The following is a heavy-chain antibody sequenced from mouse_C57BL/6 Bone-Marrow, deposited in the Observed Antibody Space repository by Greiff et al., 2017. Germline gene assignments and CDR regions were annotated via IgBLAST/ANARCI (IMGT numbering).Heavy chain of an antibody. Sequence: EVKLVESGGGLVKPGGSLKLSCAASGFTFSSYAMSWVRQTPDKRLEWVATISDGGSYTYYPANVKGRFTISRDNAKNNLYLQMSHLKSEDTAMYYCARLSTVVATDYWGQGTTLTVSS. CDR2: ISDGGSYT. V-gene: IGHV5-4*03. D-gene: IGHD1-1*01. J-gene: IGHJ2*01. CDR3: ARLSTVVATDY. CDR1: GFTFSSYA.